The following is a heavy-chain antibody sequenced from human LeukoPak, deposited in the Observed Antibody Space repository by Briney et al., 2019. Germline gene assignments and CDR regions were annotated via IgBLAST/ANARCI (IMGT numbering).Heavy chain of an antibody. CDR1: GFTFSSYA. D-gene: IGHD2-8*01. V-gene: IGHV3-30-3*01. Sequence: GGSLRLSCAASGFTFSSYAMHCVRQAPGKGLEWVAVISYDGSNKYYADSVKGRFTISRDNSKNTLYLQMNSLRAEDTAVYYCARDLFRRRNGVVEGYFDYWGQGTLVTVSS. CDR2: ISYDGSNK. J-gene: IGHJ4*02. CDR3: ARDLFRRRNGVVEGYFDY.